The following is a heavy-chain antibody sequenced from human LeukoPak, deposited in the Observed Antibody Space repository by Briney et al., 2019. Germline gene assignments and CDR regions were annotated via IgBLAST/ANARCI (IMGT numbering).Heavy chain of an antibody. CDR3: ARNPLDDYGDYVNGY. CDR2: INPTGGST. D-gene: IGHD4-17*01. J-gene: IGHJ4*02. V-gene: IGHV1-46*01. Sequence: GASVKVSCKASGYTFTSYYMHWVRQAPGQGLEWMGLINPTGGSTGYAQKFQGRVTITADESTSTAYMELSSLRSEDTAVYYCARNPLDDYGDYVNGYWGQGTLVTVSS. CDR1: GYTFTSYY.